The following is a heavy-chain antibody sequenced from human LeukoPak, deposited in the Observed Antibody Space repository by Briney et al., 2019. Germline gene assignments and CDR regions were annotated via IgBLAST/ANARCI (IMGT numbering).Heavy chain of an antibody. CDR1: GFTFSDYY. V-gene: IGHV3-11*01. CDR3: TSSILAYCSSKGCYTDYYYYGMDV. J-gene: IGHJ6*02. Sequence: GGSLRLSCAASGFTFSDYYMSWIRQAPGKGLEWVSYISSSGSTIYYADSVKGRFTISRDNAKNSLYLQMNSLKTEDTAVYYCTSSILAYCSSKGCYTDYYYYGMDVWGQGTTVTVSS. CDR2: ISSSGSTI. D-gene: IGHD2-2*02.